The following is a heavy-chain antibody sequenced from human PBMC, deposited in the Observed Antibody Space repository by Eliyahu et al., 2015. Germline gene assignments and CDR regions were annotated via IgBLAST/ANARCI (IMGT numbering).Heavy chain of an antibody. Sequence: QVQLVQSGAEVKRPXAXVKXSXXASGYTFTGSHIHWXRQAPGQGFEWMGWINPNSGATNYAQKFQDRVTMSRDTSFSTANMELSRLSPDDTAVYYCARDCRSATCHLYGMDVWGQGTTVTVSS. CDR3: ARDCRSATCHLYGMDV. D-gene: IGHD2-2*01. V-gene: IGHV1-2*02. J-gene: IGHJ6*02. CDR2: INPNSGAT. CDR1: GYTFTGSH.